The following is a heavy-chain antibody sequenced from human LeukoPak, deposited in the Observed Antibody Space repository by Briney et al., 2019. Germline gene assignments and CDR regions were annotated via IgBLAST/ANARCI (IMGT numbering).Heavy chain of an antibody. V-gene: IGHV4-4*07. D-gene: IGHD2-2*02. Sequence: SETLSLTCTVSGGSISSYYRSWIRQPAGKGLEWIGRIYTSGSTNYNPSLKSRVTMSVDTSKNQFSLKLSSVTAADTAVYYCARDSGVVVPAAIGASDAFDIWGQGTMVTVSS. CDR3: ARDSGVVVPAAIGASDAFDI. CDR2: IYTSGST. CDR1: GGSISSYY. J-gene: IGHJ3*02.